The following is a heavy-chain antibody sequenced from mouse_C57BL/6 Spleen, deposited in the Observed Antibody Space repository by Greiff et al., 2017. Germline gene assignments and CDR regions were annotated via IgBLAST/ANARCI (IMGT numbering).Heavy chain of an antibody. D-gene: IGHD3-3*01. V-gene: IGHV3-6*01. CDR1: GYSITSGYY. Sequence: EVQLQESGPGLVKPSQSLSLTCSVTGYSITSGYYWNWIRQFPGNKLEWMGYISYDGSNNYNPSLKNRISITRDTSKNQFFLKLNSVTTEDTATYYCAREGWEGAMDYWGQGTSVTVSS. CDR2: ISYDGSN. J-gene: IGHJ4*01. CDR3: AREGWEGAMDY.